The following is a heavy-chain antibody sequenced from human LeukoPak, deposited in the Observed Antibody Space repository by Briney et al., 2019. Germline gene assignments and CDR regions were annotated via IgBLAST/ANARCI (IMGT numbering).Heavy chain of an antibody. CDR3: ARHPELYFFDY. D-gene: IGHD3-10*01. Sequence: TSETLSLTCAVSGASISSYYWSWIRQPPGKGLEWIGYISYSGSTNYNPSLKSRVTISADTSKNQVSLTLSSVTAADTAVYYCARHPELYFFDYWGQGTLVTVSS. J-gene: IGHJ4*02. CDR2: ISYSGST. V-gene: IGHV4-59*08. CDR1: GASISSYY.